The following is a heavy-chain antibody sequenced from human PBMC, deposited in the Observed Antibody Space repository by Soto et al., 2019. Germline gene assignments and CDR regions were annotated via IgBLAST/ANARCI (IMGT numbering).Heavy chain of an antibody. Sequence: QVTLKESGPVLVKPTETLTLTCTVSGLSLSNARVGVSWIRQPPGKALEWLAHIFSNDDKSYSTSLKTRLTISNDSSNTQGLSTMPKAPSSDTASECTAGRGCVFVNPYAEPDP. CDR1: GLSLSNARVG. J-gene: IGHJ5*02. V-gene: IGHV2-26*01. D-gene: IGHD2-15*01. CDR3: AGRGCVFVNPYAEPDP. CDR2: IFSNDDK.